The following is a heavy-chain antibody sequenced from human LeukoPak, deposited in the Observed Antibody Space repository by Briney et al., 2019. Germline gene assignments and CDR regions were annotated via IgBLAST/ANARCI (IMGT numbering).Heavy chain of an antibody. Sequence: ASVKVSCKASGYTFTSYWIQWVRQAPGQGLEWVGLINPDGGSTAYAHRFQGRAIMTRDTSTSTAYMDLSSLRSEDTAVYHCARAPRNSSTMLDFWGQGTLVTISS. CDR2: INPDGGST. CDR1: GYTFTSYW. CDR3: ARAPRNSSTMLDF. D-gene: IGHD6-13*01. J-gene: IGHJ4*02. V-gene: IGHV1-46*01.